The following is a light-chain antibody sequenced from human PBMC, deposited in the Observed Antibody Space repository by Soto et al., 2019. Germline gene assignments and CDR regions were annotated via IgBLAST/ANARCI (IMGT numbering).Light chain of an antibody. CDR2: GAS. CDR3: QQYGSSGT. CDR1: QSVSKNY. V-gene: IGKV3-20*01. Sequence: EILLTQSPGTLSLSPGERATLSWGASQSVSKNYLAWYQQKPGQAPRLLIYGASNRATGIPDRLSGSGSGTEFTLTISRMEPEDFAVYYCQQYGSSGTFGHGTQVDIK. J-gene: IGKJ1*01.